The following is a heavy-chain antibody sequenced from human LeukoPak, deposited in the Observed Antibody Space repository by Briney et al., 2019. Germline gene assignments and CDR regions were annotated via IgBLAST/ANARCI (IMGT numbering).Heavy chain of an antibody. J-gene: IGHJ4*02. CDR3: ARDHENCGGDCYSDY. CDR1: GGTFSSYA. Sequence: ASVKVSCKASGGTFSSYAISWVRQAPGQGLEWMGRIIPILGITNYAQKFQGRVTITADKSTRTAYMELSSLRSEDTAVYYCARDHENCGGDCYSDYWGQGTLVTVSS. CDR2: IIPILGIT. D-gene: IGHD2-21*02. V-gene: IGHV1-69*04.